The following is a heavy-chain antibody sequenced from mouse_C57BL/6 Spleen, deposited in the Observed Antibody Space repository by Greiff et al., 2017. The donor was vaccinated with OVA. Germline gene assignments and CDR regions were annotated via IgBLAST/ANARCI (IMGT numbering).Heavy chain of an antibody. CDR2: IDPANGNT. V-gene: IGHV14-3*01. D-gene: IGHD1-1*01. J-gene: IGHJ4*01. CDR3: ARVTSVVADYCAMDY. Sequence: EVQLQQSVAELVRPGASVKLSCTASGFNIKNTYMHWVKQRPEQGLEWIGRIDPANGNTKYDAKFQGKATITEDTSSNTAYLQLSSLTSEDTAIYYWARVTSVVADYCAMDYWGQGTSVTVSS. CDR1: GFNIKNTY.